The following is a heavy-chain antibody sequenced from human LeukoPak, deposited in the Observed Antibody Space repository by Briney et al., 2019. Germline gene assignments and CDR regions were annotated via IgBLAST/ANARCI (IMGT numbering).Heavy chain of an antibody. V-gene: IGHV1-69*04. CDR3: AAPGGCSSTSCLGVYYYGMDV. J-gene: IGHJ6*02. Sequence: ASVKVSCKASGGTFSSYAISWVRQAPGQGLEWMGRIIPILGIANYAQKFQGRVTITADKSTSTAYMELSSLRSEDTAVYYCAAPGGCSSTSCLGVYYYGMDVWGQGTTVTVSS. D-gene: IGHD2-2*01. CDR1: GGTFSSYA. CDR2: IIPILGIA.